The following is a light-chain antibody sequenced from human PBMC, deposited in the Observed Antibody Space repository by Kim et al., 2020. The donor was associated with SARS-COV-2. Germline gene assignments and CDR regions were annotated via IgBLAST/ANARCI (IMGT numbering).Light chain of an antibody. J-gene: IGLJ1*01. CDR1: AVPSQY. CDR3: LSADTSGSYV. Sequence: VSRGQTARITCSGDAVPSQYTYWYQQKSGRAPLLLIYKDSQRPPGIPERFSGSTSGTTVTLTISGVQAEDEADYYCLSADTSGSYVFGTGTKVTVL. V-gene: IGLV3-25*03. CDR2: KDS.